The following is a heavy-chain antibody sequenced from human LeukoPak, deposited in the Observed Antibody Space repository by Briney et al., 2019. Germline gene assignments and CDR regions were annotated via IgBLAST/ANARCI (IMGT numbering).Heavy chain of an antibody. CDR2: ISSSSSTI. CDR1: GFTFSSYS. CDR3: ARGRGGDSRYDAFDI. Sequence: PGGSLRLSCAASGFTFSSYSMNWVRQAPGKGLEWVSYISSSSSTIYYADSVKGRFTISRDNAKNSLYLQMNSLRAEDTAVYYCARGRGGDSRYDAFDIWGQGTMVTVSS. J-gene: IGHJ3*02. D-gene: IGHD4-17*01. V-gene: IGHV3-48*01.